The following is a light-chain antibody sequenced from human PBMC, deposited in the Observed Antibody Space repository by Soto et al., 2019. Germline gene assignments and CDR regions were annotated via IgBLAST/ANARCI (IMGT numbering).Light chain of an antibody. CDR2: GAS. Sequence: EIVMTQSPATLSVSPGERATLSCRASQSVSSNLAWYQQKPSQAPRILIYGASTRATGIPARFSGSGSGTEFTLTISSLQSEDFAVYYCQQYNNWPQTFGQGTKVDIK. CDR3: QQYNNWPQT. V-gene: IGKV3-15*01. CDR1: QSVSSN. J-gene: IGKJ1*01.